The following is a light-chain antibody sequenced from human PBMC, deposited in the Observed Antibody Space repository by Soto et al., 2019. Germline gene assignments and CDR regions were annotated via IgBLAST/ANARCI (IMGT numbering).Light chain of an antibody. Sequence: DIQMTQSPSSLSASVGDRVTITCRASQSISSYLNWYQQKPGKAPKLLIYAASSLQSGVPSRFSGSGSGTDLTLTISSLKPEDFATYYCQQSYSTLFWTFGQGTKVEIK. CDR1: QSISSY. J-gene: IGKJ1*01. CDR2: AAS. CDR3: QQSYSTLFWT. V-gene: IGKV1-39*01.